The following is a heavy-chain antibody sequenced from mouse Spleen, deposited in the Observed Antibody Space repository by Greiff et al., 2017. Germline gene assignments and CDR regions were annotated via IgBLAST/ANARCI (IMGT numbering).Heavy chain of an antibody. CDR1: GFSLTSYG. CDR2: IWAGGST. Sequence: VKLMESGPGLVAPSQSLSITCTVSGFSLTSYGVHWVRQPPGKGLEWLGVIWAGGSTNYNSALMSRLSISKDNSKSQVFLKMNSLQTDDTAMYYCARFNYDGLRAMDYWGQGTSVTVSS. D-gene: IGHD2-3*01. J-gene: IGHJ4*01. V-gene: IGHV2-9*02. CDR3: ARFNYDGLRAMDY.